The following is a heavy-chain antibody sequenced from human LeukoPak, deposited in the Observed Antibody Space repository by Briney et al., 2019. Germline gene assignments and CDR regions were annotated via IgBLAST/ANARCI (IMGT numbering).Heavy chain of an antibody. V-gene: IGHV1-18*01. CDR2: ISAYNGNT. Sequence: ASVKVSCKASGYTFTSYDINWVRQATGQGLEWMGWISAYNGNTNYAQKLQGRVTMTTDTSTSTAYMELRSLRSDDTAVYYCATYSSSWEGWFDPWGQGTLVTVSS. CDR3: ATYSSSWEGWFDP. CDR1: GYTFTSYD. D-gene: IGHD6-13*01. J-gene: IGHJ5*02.